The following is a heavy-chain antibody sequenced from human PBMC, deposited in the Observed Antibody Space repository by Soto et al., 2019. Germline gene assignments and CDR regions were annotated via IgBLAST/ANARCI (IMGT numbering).Heavy chain of an antibody. Sequence: GGSLRLSCAASGFTFSSFWMSWVRQAPGKGLEWVANIKQDGSERYYVDSVKGRFTISRDNAKNSLYLQMNSLRAEDTAVYYCARAFLRYCFWSSWFVHWGQGTLVTVSS. CDR3: ARAFLRYCFWSSWFVH. V-gene: IGHV3-7*01. CDR1: GFTFSSFW. CDR2: IKQDGSER. D-gene: IGHD3-3*01. J-gene: IGHJ5*02.